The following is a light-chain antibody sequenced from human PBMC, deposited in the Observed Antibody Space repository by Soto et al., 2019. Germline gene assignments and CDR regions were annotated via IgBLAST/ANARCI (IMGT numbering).Light chain of an antibody. CDR3: QQLNSYPIT. Sequence: IRLTQAPTFLVASVGQRVTITFRASQGISSYLAWYQQKPGKAPKILIYAASTLQSGVPSRFRGSGSGTEFTLTISSLQPEDFATYYCQQLNSYPITFGQGTRLEIK. CDR1: QGISSY. CDR2: AAS. J-gene: IGKJ5*01. V-gene: IGKV1-9*01.